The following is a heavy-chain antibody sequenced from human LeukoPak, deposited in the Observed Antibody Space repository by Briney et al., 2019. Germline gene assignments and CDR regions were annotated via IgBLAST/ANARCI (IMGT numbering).Heavy chain of an antibody. CDR3: ARREVTVTTAYY. CDR2: INHSGST. V-gene: IGHV4-34*01. D-gene: IGHD4-17*01. Sequence: SETLSLTCAVYGGSFSGYYWSWIRQPPGKGLEWIGEINHSGSTNYNPSLKSRVTISVDTSKNQFSLKLSSVTAADTAVYYCARREVTVTTAYYWGQGTLVTVSS. CDR1: GGSFSGYY. J-gene: IGHJ4*02.